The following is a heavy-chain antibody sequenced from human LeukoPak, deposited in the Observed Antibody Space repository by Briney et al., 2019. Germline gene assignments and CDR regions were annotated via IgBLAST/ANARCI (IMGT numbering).Heavy chain of an antibody. D-gene: IGHD3-10*01. Sequence: GSLRLSCTASGFTFRSYWMSWIRQPPGKGLEWIGSIYYSGSTYYNPSLKSRVTISVDTSKNQFSLKLSSVTAADTAVYYCARQLRDIYYYGSGSINWFDPWGQGTLVTVSS. J-gene: IGHJ5*02. V-gene: IGHV4-39*01. CDR2: IYYSGST. CDR1: GFTFRSYW. CDR3: ARQLRDIYYYGSGSINWFDP.